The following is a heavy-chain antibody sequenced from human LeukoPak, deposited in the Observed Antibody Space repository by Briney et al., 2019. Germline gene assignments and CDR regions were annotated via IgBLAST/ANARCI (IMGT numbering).Heavy chain of an antibody. V-gene: IGHV1-8*01. CDR1: GYTFTSYD. Sequence: ASVKVSCKASGYTFTSYDINWVRQATGQGREWVGWMNPNSGNTGYAQKFQGRVNMTSNTSISTAYMELSSLRYEDTAVYYCARVRGFGAPYYYYYMDVWGKGTTVTISS. CDR3: ARVRGFGAPYYYYYMDV. CDR2: MNPNSGNT. D-gene: IGHD3-10*01. J-gene: IGHJ6*03.